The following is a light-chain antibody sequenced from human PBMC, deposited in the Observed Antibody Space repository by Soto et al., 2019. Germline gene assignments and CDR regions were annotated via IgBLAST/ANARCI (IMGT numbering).Light chain of an antibody. CDR2: DAS. J-gene: IGKJ4*01. CDR3: QQRYSTSLT. Sequence: IQRSQSPSTLSASVGDTVSITCRASEGMAKYLAWHQKTPGRDPKVIISDASNLQSGVPSRFGGSGSGTDFNLTISRLQTEDFATYECQQRYSTSLTFCGGTKGDIK. CDR1: EGMAKY. V-gene: IGKV1-39*01.